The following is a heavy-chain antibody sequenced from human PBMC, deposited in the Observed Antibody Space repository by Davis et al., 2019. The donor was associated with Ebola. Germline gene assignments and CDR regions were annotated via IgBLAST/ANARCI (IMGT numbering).Heavy chain of an antibody. J-gene: IGHJ4*02. CDR1: GFTFSTYW. Sequence: PGGSLRLSCAASGFTFSTYWMHWVRQAPGKGLVWVSRINSDGSITSYADSVKGRFTISRDNSKNTLYLQMNSLRAEDTAVYYCAKAKLITMIVVATYYDYWGQGTLVTVSS. CDR3: AKAKLITMIVVATYYDY. CDR2: INSDGSIT. V-gene: IGHV3-74*01. D-gene: IGHD3-22*01.